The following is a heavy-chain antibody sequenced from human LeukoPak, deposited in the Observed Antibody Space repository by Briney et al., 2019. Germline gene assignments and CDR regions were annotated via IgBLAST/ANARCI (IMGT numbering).Heavy chain of an antibody. CDR2: IYPGDPDT. Sequence: GESLKISCKGSGYSFTSYWIGWVRQMPGKGLEWMGIIYPGDPDTRYSPSFQGQVTISADKSISTAYLQWSSLKASDTAMYYCARLLAPSNYYDSSGYYYPFDYWGQGTLVTVSS. CDR1: GYSFTSYW. D-gene: IGHD3-22*01. CDR3: ARLLAPSNYYDSSGYYYPFDY. J-gene: IGHJ4*02. V-gene: IGHV5-51*01.